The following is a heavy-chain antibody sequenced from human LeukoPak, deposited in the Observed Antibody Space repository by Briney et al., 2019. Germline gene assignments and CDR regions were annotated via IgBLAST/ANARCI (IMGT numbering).Heavy chain of an antibody. CDR3: TSLHRDVV. J-gene: IGHJ4*02. D-gene: IGHD2-15*01. V-gene: IGHV3-15*01. Sequence: AGGSLRLSCAASGFTFSSYWMSWVRQAPGKGLEWVGRIKTEADGGPTDYAAPVKGRFTISRDDAENTLYLQMDSLKTEDTGVYYCTSLHRDVVWGQGTLVTVSS. CDR1: GFTFSSYW. CDR2: IKTEADGGPT.